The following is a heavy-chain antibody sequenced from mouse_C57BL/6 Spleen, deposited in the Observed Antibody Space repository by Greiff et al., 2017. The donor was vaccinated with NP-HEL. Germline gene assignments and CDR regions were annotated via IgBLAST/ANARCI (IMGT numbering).Heavy chain of an antibody. V-gene: IGHV5-4*01. J-gene: IGHJ2*01. Sequence: EVNLVESGGGLVKPGGSLKLSCAASGFTFSSYAMSWVRQTPEKRLEWVATISDGGSYTYYPDNVKGRFTISRDNAKNNLYLQMSHLKSEDTAMYYCARDLLSGFDYWGQGTTLTVSS. CDR3: ARDLLSGFDY. CDR1: GFTFSSYA. D-gene: IGHD2-1*01. CDR2: ISDGGSYT.